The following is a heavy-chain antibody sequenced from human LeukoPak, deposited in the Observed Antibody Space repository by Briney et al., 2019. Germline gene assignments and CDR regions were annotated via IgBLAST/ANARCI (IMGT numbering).Heavy chain of an antibody. D-gene: IGHD3-10*01. J-gene: IGHJ4*02. CDR3: ARGVRYYGSGSYYMVY. V-gene: IGHV1-69*05. Sequence: SVKVSCKASGGTFSSYAISWVRQAPGQGLEWMGRIIPIFGTANYAQKFQGRVTITTDESTSTAYMELSSLRSEDTAVYYCARGVRYYGSGSYYMVYWGQGTLVTVSS. CDR2: IIPIFGTA. CDR1: GGTFSSYA.